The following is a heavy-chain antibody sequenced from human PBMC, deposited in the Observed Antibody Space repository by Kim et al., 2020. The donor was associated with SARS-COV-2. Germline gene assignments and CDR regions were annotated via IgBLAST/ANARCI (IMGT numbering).Heavy chain of an antibody. D-gene: IGHD3-10*01. J-gene: IGHJ6*02. Sequence: GGSLRLSCAASGFTFSSYAMHWVRQAPGKGLEWVAVISYDGSNKYYADSVKGRFTISRDNSKNTLYLQMNSLRAEDTAVYYCARDPTRWFGESAHYYYGMDVWGQGTTVTVSS. V-gene: IGHV3-30*04. CDR3: ARDPTRWFGESAHYYYGMDV. CDR1: GFTFSSYA. CDR2: ISYDGSNK.